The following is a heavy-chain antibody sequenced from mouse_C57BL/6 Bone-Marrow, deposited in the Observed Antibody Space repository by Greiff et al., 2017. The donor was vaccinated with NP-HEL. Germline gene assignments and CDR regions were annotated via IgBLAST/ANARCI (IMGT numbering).Heavy chain of an antibody. CDR2: IHPSDSDT. CDR1: GYTFTSYW. J-gene: IGHJ1*03. D-gene: IGHD1-1*01. V-gene: IGHV1-74*01. CDR3: AIIPSFATVVAHWYYEV. Sequence: QVQLKQPGAELVKPGASVKVSCKASGYTFTSYWMHWVKQRPGQGLEWIGRIHPSDSDTNYKHTFKGKATLTVDNSSSTAYMQLRSLKSEDSEVYYWAIIPSFATVVAHWYYEVWGTGTTVTVSS.